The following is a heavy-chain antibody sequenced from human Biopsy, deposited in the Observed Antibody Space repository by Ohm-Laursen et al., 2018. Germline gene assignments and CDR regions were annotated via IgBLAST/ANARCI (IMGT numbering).Heavy chain of an antibody. CDR3: AKARSGSSNSCYNY. Sequence: SLRLSCSASGFIFSSYAMSWVRQAPEKGLEWVSGISDSGGSTYYADSVKGRFTISRDNSKNTLYLEMNSLRAEDTAIYYCAKARSGSSNSCYNYWGQGTLVIVSS. V-gene: IGHV3-23*01. J-gene: IGHJ4*02. D-gene: IGHD2-2*02. CDR1: GFIFSSYA. CDR2: ISDSGGST.